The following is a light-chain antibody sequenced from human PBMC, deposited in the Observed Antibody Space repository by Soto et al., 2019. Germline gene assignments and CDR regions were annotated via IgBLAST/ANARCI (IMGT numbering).Light chain of an antibody. CDR1: QSIRTW. V-gene: IGKV1-5*03. Sequence: DIQMTQSPSTLSASVGDRVTITCRASQSIRTWLAWYQQKPGKAPNLLIYKASSLESGVPSRFSGGGSGTEFTLSISSLQPDDFATYYCQQYNSDSRTFGQGTKVEIK. J-gene: IGKJ1*01. CDR2: KAS. CDR3: QQYNSDSRT.